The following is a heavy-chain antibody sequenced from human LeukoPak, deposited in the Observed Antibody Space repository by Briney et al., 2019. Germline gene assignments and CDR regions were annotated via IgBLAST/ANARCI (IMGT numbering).Heavy chain of an antibody. D-gene: IGHD3-10*01. CDR1: GYTFTSYG. CDR3: ARPPNMVRGRAYFDY. J-gene: IGHJ4*02. CDR2: ISAYNGNT. Sequence: ASVKVSCKASGYTFTSYGISWVRQAPGQGLEWMGWISAYNGNTNYAQKLQGRVTMTTDTSTSTAYMELRSLRSEDTAAYYCARPPNMVRGRAYFDYWGQGTLVTVSS. V-gene: IGHV1-18*01.